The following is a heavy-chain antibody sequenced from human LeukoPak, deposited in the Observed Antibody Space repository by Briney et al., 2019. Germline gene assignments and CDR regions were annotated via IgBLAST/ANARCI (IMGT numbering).Heavy chain of an antibody. CDR3: ARLGGGYTPGWFDP. V-gene: IGHV3-7*01. CDR2: IKQDGSEK. J-gene: IGHJ5*02. Sequence: GGSLRLSCAASEFTFSSYWMSWLRQAPGKGLEWVANIKQDGSEKYYVDSVKGRFTISRDNAKNSLYLQMNSLRAEDTAVYYCARLGGGYTPGWFDPWGQGTVVMVSA. D-gene: IGHD5-12*01. CDR1: EFTFSSYW.